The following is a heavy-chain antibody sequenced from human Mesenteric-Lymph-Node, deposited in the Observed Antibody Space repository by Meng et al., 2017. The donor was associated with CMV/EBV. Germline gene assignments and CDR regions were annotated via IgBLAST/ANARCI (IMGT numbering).Heavy chain of an antibody. CDR3: AGLRSGGGEVDY. V-gene: IGHV5-51*01. Sequence: GGSLRLSCKGSGYSFTSYWIGWVRQMPGKGLEWMGIIYPGDSDTRYSPSFQGQVTISADKSISTAYLQWSSLKASDTARYSCAGLRSGGGEVDYWGQGTQVTVSS. CDR1: GYSFTSYW. CDR2: IYPGDSDT. J-gene: IGHJ4*02. D-gene: IGHD3-10*01.